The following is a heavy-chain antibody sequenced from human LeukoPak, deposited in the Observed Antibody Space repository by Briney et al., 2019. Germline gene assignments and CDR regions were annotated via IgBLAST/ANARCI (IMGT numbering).Heavy chain of an antibody. V-gene: IGHV1-69*13. CDR3: ARGTVIYCSGGSCYSNNWFDP. CDR1: GGTFSSYA. D-gene: IGHD2-15*01. J-gene: IGHJ5*02. Sequence: SVKVSCKASGGTFSSYAISWVRQAPGQGLEWMGGIIPIFDTANYAQKFQGRVTITADESTSTAYMELSSLRSEDTAVYYCARGTVIYCSGGSCYSNNWFDPWGQGTLVTVSS. CDR2: IIPIFDTA.